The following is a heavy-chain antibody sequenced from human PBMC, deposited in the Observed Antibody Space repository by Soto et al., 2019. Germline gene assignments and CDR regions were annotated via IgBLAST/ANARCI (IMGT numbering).Heavy chain of an antibody. CDR1: GGSISSYY. D-gene: IGHD6-19*01. Sequence: SETLSLTCTVSGGSISSYYWSWIRQPPGKGLEWIGQIYYSGSTNYNPSFKSRVTISVDTSKNQFSLKLSSVTAADTAVYYCARRGSGWYFVYWGQGTLVTVSS. J-gene: IGHJ4*02. CDR2: IYYSGST. CDR3: ARRGSGWYFVY. V-gene: IGHV4-59*01.